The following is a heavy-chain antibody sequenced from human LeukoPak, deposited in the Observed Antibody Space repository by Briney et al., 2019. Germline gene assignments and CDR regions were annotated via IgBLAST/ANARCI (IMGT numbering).Heavy chain of an antibody. J-gene: IGHJ4*02. CDR3: ARWTEYNSGWALDY. CDR2: IKPDGSGK. V-gene: IGHV3-7*01. CDR1: GFPFSSYW. Sequence: GGSLRLSCVVSGFPFSSYWMSWVRQAPGKGLEWVANIKPDGSGKFYVDSVKGRFTVSRDNAKNSLYLQLSSLRAEDTAVYYCARWTEYNSGWALDYWGQGALVTVST. D-gene: IGHD6-19*01.